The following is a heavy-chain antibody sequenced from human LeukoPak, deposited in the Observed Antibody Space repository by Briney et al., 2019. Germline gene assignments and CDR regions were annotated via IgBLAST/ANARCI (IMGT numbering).Heavy chain of an antibody. V-gene: IGHV4-30-2*01. CDR1: GGSISSGGYS. J-gene: IGHJ4*02. D-gene: IGHD6-13*01. Sequence: SQTLSLTCAVSGGSISSGGYSWSWIRQPPGKGLEWIGYIYHSGSTNYNPSLKSRVTISVDTSKNQFSLKLSSVTAADTAVYYCARGPEGIAAAGRDYWGQGTLVTVSS. CDR3: ARGPEGIAAAGRDY. CDR2: IYHSGST.